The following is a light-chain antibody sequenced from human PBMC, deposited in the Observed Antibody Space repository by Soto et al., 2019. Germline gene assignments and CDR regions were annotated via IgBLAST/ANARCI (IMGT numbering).Light chain of an antibody. CDR2: AAS. V-gene: IGKV3-15*01. CDR1: QSVSSN. CDR3: HQYNSWLT. Sequence: EIVLTQSPGTLSLSPGGRVTLSCRASQSVSSNLAWYQQKPGQAPRLLIYAASTRATGIPARFSGSGSGTEFTLNISSLQSEDFAVYYCHQYNSWLTFGGGTRWIS. J-gene: IGKJ4*01.